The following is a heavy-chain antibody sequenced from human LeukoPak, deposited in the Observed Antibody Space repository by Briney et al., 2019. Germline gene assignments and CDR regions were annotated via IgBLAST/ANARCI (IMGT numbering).Heavy chain of an antibody. CDR2: MNPNSGNT. J-gene: IGHJ6*03. CDR1: GYTFTSYD. Sequence: GSSVKVSCKASGYTFTSYDINWVRQATGQGLEWMGWMNPNSGNTGYAQKFQGRVTMTRNTSISTAYMELSGLRSEDTAVYYCARSDYRGYGDNMDVWGKGTTVTISS. V-gene: IGHV1-8*01. CDR3: ARSDYRGYGDNMDV. D-gene: IGHD4-17*01.